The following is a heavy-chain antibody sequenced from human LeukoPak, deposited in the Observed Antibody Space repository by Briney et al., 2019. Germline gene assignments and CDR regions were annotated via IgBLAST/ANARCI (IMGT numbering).Heavy chain of an antibody. V-gene: IGHV4-4*07. Sequence: SETLSLTCTVSGGSISSYYWSWIRQPAGKGLEWIGRIYTSGSTNYNPSLKSRVTMSVDTSKNQFSLKLSSVTAADTAVYYCARLYYDFWSGNDYYYYMDVWGKGTTVTVSS. CDR2: IYTSGST. CDR1: GGSISSYY. D-gene: IGHD3-3*01. CDR3: ARLYYDFWSGNDYYYYMDV. J-gene: IGHJ6*03.